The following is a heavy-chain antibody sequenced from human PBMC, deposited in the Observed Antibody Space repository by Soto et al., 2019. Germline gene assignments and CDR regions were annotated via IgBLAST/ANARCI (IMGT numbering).Heavy chain of an antibody. V-gene: IGHV3-21*01. CDR3: TRDASRDSSARGWFDP. D-gene: IGHD6-13*01. CDR1: GFTFRSFT. J-gene: IGHJ5*02. CDR2: ISSNSADI. Sequence: LRLSCAASGFTFRSFTMNWVRQAPGKGLEWVSTISSNSADIYYTDALRGRFTISRDNAKNSLHLQMNSLRAEDTAVYYCTRDASRDSSARGWFDPWGPGTLVTVSS.